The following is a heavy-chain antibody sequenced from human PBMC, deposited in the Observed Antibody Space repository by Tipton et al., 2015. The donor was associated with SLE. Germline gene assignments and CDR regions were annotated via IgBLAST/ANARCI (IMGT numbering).Heavy chain of an antibody. CDR1: GFSISSGYY. J-gene: IGHJ5*02. CDR2: SNPSGNT. Sequence: TLSLTCTVSGFSISSGYYWGWIRQPPGKGLEWIGESNPSGNTNYNPSLKSRVTISVDTSKNQFSLKLNSVTAADTAVYYCARQRGYNYGLYNWFDPWGQGTLVTVSS. CDR3: ARQRGYNYGLYNWFDP. D-gene: IGHD3/OR15-3a*01. V-gene: IGHV4-38-2*02.